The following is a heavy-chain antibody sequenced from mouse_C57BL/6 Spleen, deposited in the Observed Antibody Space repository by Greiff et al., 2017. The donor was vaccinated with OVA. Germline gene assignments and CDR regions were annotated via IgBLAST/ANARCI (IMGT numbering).Heavy chain of an antibody. J-gene: IGHJ1*03. V-gene: IGHV5-4*01. D-gene: IGHD1-1*01. CDR3: ARGGNYGSSLLFLYWYFDV. Sequence: EVQGVESGGGLVKPGGSLKLSCAASGFTFSSYAMSWVRQTPEKRLEWVATISDGGSYTYYPDNVKGRFTISRDNAKNNLYLQMSHLKSEETAMYYCARGGNYGSSLLFLYWYFDVWGTGTTVTVSS. CDR1: GFTFSSYA. CDR2: ISDGGSYT.